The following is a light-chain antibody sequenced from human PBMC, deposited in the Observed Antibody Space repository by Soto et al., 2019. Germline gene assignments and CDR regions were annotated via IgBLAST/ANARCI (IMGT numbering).Light chain of an antibody. J-gene: IGLJ1*01. CDR3: SSYTSSSTL. CDR1: SSDVGSYNY. Sequence: QSALTQPASVSGSPGQSITISCTGTSSDVGSYNYVSRYQQHPGKAPKLMIYEVSDRPSGISSRFSGSKSGNTASLTISGLQNEDEADYYCSSYTSSSTLFGTGTKLTVL. V-gene: IGLV2-14*01. CDR2: EVS.